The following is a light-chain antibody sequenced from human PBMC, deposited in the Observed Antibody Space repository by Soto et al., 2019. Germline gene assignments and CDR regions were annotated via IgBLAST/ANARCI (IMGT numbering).Light chain of an antibody. V-gene: IGLV1-44*01. Sequence: QSVVTQPPSTSGTPGQRVTISCSGSSSKIGSNTVNWYQQLPGTAPKLLIYSNNQRPSGVPDRFSGSKSGTSASLAISGLQSEDEADYYCAAWDDSLNGYVFGTATKLTVL. CDR3: AAWDDSLNGYV. CDR2: SNN. J-gene: IGLJ1*01. CDR1: SSKIGSNT.